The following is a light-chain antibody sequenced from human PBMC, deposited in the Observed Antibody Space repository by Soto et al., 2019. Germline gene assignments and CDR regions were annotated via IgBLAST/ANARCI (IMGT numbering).Light chain of an antibody. CDR1: QGISNY. CDR2: AAS. J-gene: IGKJ1*01. Sequence: DIQMTQSPSSLSASVGDRVTITCRASQGISNYVAWYQHKPGKVPKLLIYAASTLQSGVPSRFSGSGSGTDFNLTIISLQPEDVATNYCQKYNSAPRTFGPGTKGKI. CDR3: QKYNSAPRT. V-gene: IGKV1-27*01.